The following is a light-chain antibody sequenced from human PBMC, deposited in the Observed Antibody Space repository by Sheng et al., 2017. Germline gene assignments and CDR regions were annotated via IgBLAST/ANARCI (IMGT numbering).Light chain of an antibody. V-gene: IGKV2-30*02. J-gene: IGKJ4*01. CDR3: MQSLQTP. CDR2: KVS. Sequence: DVVMTQSPLSLSVTLGQPASISCRSSQSLLHSDGNTYLNWLQQRPGQSPRRLIYKVSKRDSGVPDRFSGSGSGTDFTLKISRVEAEDVGVYYCMQSLQTPFGGGTRVEIK. CDR1: QSLLHSDGNTY.